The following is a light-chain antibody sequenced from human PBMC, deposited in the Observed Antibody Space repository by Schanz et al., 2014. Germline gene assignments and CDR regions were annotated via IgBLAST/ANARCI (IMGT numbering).Light chain of an antibody. Sequence: QSALTQPASVSGSPGQSITISCTGSTSDVGGYNYVSWYQLCPGKAPKLVIYDVSKRPSGVSNRFSGSKSGNTASLTISGLQAEDEADYYCSSYTSSNTPWVFGGGTKVTVL. CDR1: TSDVGGYNY. V-gene: IGLV2-14*01. CDR2: DVS. J-gene: IGLJ3*02. CDR3: SSYTSSNTPWV.